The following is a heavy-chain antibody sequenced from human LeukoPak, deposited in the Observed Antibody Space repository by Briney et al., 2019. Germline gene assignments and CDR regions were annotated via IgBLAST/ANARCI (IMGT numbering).Heavy chain of an antibody. CDR3: ARDGNFYYGPGSYCDY. V-gene: IGHV3-30-3*01. CDR2: ISYDGSNK. D-gene: IGHD3-10*01. CDR1: GFTFSRYA. J-gene: IGHJ4*02. Sequence: GGSLRLSCVASGFTFSRYAMHWVRLAAGKGLGWVAVISYDGSNKYYADSVKGRFTNSRDNSKNTLYLQMNSLRAEDTALYYCARDGNFYYGPGSYCDYWGQGTLVTVSS.